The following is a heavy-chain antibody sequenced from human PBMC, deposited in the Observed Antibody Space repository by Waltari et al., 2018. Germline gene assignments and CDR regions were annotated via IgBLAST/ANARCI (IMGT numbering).Heavy chain of an antibody. CDR1: GGSITSVGYS. D-gene: IGHD1-1*01. CDR3: ARGAERRGLDY. Sequence: QVQLQESGPGLVKPSQTLSLPCTVSGGSITSVGYSWRWIRQNPGKGLEWIGYIYYSGSTYYNPSLKSRVTISVDTSKNQFSLKLSSVTAADTAVYYCARGAERRGLDYWGQGTLVTVSS. J-gene: IGHJ4*02. CDR2: IYYSGST. V-gene: IGHV4-31*03.